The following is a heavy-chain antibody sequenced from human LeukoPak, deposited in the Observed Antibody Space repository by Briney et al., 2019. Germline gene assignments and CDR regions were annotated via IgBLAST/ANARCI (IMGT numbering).Heavy chain of an antibody. J-gene: IGHJ6*03. Sequence: PSETLSLTCTVSCGSISSYYWSWIRQPPGKGLEWIGYIYYSGSTNYNPSLKSRVIISVDTSKNQFSLNLSSVTAADTAVYFCARGTGERYYYYYMDVWGKGTTVTV. D-gene: IGHD7-27*01. V-gene: IGHV4-59*01. CDR2: IYYSGST. CDR3: ARGTGERYYYYYMDV. CDR1: CGSISSYY.